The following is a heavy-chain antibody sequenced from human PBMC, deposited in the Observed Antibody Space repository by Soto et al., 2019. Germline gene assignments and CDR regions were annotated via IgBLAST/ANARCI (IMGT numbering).Heavy chain of an antibody. CDR3: ARGHSMVVATTRNYHYYAMDV. D-gene: IGHD2-15*01. V-gene: IGHV1-8*01. Sequence: QVQLVQSGAEVKKPGASVKVSCKTSGYTFTNYDINWVRQATGQGLEWMGWMNPNSGSTGYAQKFQGSVTMTATTSLSTAYMELSSLRSEDTSVYYGARGHSMVVATTRNYHYYAMDVWCQGSTVTVSS. J-gene: IGHJ6*02. CDR1: GYTFTNYD. CDR2: MNPNSGST.